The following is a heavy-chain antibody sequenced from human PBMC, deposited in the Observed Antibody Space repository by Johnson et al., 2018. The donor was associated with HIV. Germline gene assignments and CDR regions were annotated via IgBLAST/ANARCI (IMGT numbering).Heavy chain of an antibody. D-gene: IGHD3-3*01. V-gene: IGHV3-66*01. J-gene: IGHJ3*02. CDR3: ATYNFWSSYAFDI. CDR2: IYSGGST. Sequence: VQLVESGGGLVQPGGSLRLSCAASGFTVSSNYMSWVRQAPGKGLEWVSVIYSGGSTYYADSVKGRFTISRDNSKNTLYLQMNSLRAEDTAVYYCATYNFWSSYAFDIWGQGTTVTVSS. CDR1: GFTVSSNY.